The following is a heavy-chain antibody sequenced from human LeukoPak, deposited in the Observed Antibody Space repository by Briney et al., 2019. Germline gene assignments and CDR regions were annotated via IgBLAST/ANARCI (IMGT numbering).Heavy chain of an antibody. V-gene: IGHV3-23*01. CDR2: ISSSGGST. J-gene: IGHJ4*02. CDR1: GFTFSTYA. CDR3: ARDRGLYYYGSGIKTT. D-gene: IGHD3-10*01. Sequence: QPGGSLRLSCAASGFTFSTYAMSWVRQAPGKGLEWVSAISSSGGSTYYADSVKGRFTISRDNAKNSLYLQMNSLRAEDTAVYYCARDRGLYYYGSGIKTTWGQGTLVTVSS.